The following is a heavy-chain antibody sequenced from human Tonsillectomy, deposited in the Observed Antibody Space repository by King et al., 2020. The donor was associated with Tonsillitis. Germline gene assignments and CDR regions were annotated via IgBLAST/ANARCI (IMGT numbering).Heavy chain of an antibody. V-gene: IGHV3-66*01. J-gene: IGHJ5*02. D-gene: IGHD4-23*01. Sequence: VQLVESGGGLVQPGGSLRLSCAASGFTVSSNYMSWVRQAPGKGLEWVSVLYSGCSTKYADSVKGRFTVSRDNSKNALYLQMNSLRAEDTAIYYCARTTVVNGAWGQGALVTVSS. CDR1: GFTVSSNY. CDR3: ARTTVVNGA. CDR2: LYSGCST.